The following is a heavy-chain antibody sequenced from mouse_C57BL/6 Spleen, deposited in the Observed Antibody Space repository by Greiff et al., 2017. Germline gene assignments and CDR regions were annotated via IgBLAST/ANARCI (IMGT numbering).Heavy chain of an antibody. CDR2: ISSGSSTN. CDR3: ARRSKVDYYAIDY. J-gene: IGHJ4*01. V-gene: IGHV5-17*01. D-gene: IGHD1-1*01. CDR1: GFTFSDYG. Sequence: EVQVVESGGGLVKPGGSLKLSCAASGFTFSDYGMHWVRQAPEKGLEWVAYISSGSSTNYYADTVKGRFTISRDNAKNTLFLQMTSLRSEDTAMYYCARRSKVDYYAIDYWGQGTSVTVSS.